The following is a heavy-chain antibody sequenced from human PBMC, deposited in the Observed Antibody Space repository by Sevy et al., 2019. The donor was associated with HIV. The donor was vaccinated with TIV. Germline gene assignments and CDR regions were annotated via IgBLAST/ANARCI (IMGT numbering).Heavy chain of an antibody. CDR3: ARDPGRDGYNYNFDY. CDR1: GFTFSSYA. D-gene: IGHD5-12*01. V-gene: IGHV3-30*04. Sequence: GGSLRLSCAASGFTFSSYAMHWVRQAPGKGLEWVAVISYDGSNKYYADSVKGRFTISRDNSKNTLYLQMNSLRAEDTAVYYCARDPGRDGYNYNFDYWGQGTLVTVSS. CDR2: ISYDGSNK. J-gene: IGHJ4*02.